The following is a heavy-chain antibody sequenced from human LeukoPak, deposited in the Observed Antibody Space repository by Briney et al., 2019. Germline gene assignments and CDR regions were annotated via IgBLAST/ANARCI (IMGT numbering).Heavy chain of an antibody. V-gene: IGHV3-23*01. J-gene: IGHJ6*03. Sequence: PGGSLRLSCAASGFTFSSYAMSWVRQAPGQGLEWVSTISGSGVSTYYADSVKGRFTISRDNSKNTLYLQMNSLRAEDTAVYYCAKDFSGITFMDVWGKGTTVTVSS. CDR2: ISGSGVST. D-gene: IGHD3-10*01. CDR1: GFTFSSYA. CDR3: AKDFSGITFMDV.